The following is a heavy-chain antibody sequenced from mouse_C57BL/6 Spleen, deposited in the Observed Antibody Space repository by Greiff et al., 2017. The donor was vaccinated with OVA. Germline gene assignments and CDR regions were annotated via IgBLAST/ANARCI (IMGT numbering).Heavy chain of an antibody. CDR3: ARRGYDYDEDYFDY. J-gene: IGHJ2*01. Sequence: QVQLQQPGAELVRPGTSVKLSCKASGYTFTSYWMHWVKQRPGQGLEWIGVIDPSDSYTNYNQKFKGKATLTVDTSSSTAYMQLSSLTYEDSAVDYCARRGYDYDEDYFDYWGQGTTLTVSS. V-gene: IGHV1-59*01. CDR2: IDPSDSYT. D-gene: IGHD2-4*01. CDR1: GYTFTSYW.